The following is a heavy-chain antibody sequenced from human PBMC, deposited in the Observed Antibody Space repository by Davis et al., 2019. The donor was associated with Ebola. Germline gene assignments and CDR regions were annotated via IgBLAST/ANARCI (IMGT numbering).Heavy chain of an antibody. CDR2: INPNTNDR. J-gene: IGHJ4*02. CDR3: VRELHGGQFNY. Sequence: ASVKVSCKTSGYSFTGYYMHWVRQAPGQGLEWMGWINPNTNDRGYVQKFRDRATMTTDTSISTAYMDLSSLRSDDTAVFYCVRELHGGQFNYWGQGTLVSVSS. D-gene: IGHD3-16*01. V-gene: IGHV1-2*02. CDR1: GYSFTGYY.